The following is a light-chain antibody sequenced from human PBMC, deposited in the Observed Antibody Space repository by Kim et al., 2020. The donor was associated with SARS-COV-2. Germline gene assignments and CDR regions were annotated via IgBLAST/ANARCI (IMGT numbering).Light chain of an antibody. Sequence: SPEESATRSCRASHGVSSNSAWYQQKPGQAPRLLIYGASTRATGIPARFSGSVSGTEFTLTISSLQSEDFAVYYCQQYNNWPQTFGQGTKVDIK. V-gene: IGKV3-15*01. CDR3: QQYNNWPQT. CDR1: HGVSSN. CDR2: GAS. J-gene: IGKJ1*01.